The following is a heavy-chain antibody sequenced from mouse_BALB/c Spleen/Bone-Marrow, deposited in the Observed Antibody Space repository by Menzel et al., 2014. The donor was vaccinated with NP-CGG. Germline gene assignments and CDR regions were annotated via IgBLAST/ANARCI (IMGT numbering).Heavy chain of an antibody. CDR1: GYTFTSYY. CDR2: IYPGDGGT. Sequence: QVQLKQSGPELVKPGASVKMSCEASGYTFTSYYIHWVKQRPGQGLEWIGWIYPGDGGTKYNEKFKGKTTLTADKSSSTAYMLLSSLTSEDSAIYFCARKENWAYAMDYWGQGTSVTVFS. D-gene: IGHD4-1*01. CDR3: ARKENWAYAMDY. V-gene: IGHV1S56*01. J-gene: IGHJ4*01.